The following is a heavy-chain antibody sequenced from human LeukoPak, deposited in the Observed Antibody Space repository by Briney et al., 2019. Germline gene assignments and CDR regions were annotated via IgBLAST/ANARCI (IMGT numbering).Heavy chain of an antibody. Sequence: GGSLRLSCAASGFTVSSNYMSWVRQAPGKGLEWVSVIYSGGSTYYADSVKGRFTISRHNSKNTLYLQMNSLRAEDTAVYYCARGGGGTSYNYFDYWGQGTLVTVSS. D-gene: IGHD2-2*01. CDR2: IYSGGST. J-gene: IGHJ4*02. CDR3: ARGGGGTSYNYFDY. CDR1: GFTVSSNY. V-gene: IGHV3-53*04.